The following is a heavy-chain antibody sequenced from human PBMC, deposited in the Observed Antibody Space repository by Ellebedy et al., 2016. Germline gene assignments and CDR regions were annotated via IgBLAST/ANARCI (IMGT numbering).Heavy chain of an antibody. Sequence: GESLKISCAASGFTFSDYYMSWIRQAPGKGLEWVSYISGSGNTLYYADSVKGRFTISRDNAKNSLYLQMISLRAEDTAVYYCARERRDGSKGLYYFDYWGQGTLVTVSS. CDR2: ISGSGNTL. D-gene: IGHD5-24*01. J-gene: IGHJ4*02. CDR3: ARERRDGSKGLYYFDY. CDR1: GFTFSDYY. V-gene: IGHV3-11*01.